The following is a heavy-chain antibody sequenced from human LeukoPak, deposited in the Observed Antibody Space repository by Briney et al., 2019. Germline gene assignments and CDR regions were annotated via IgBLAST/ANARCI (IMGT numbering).Heavy chain of an antibody. D-gene: IGHD3-9*01. Sequence: ASVKVSCKASGYTFTSYGISWVRQAPGQGLEWMGWISAYNGNTNYAQKLQGRVTMTTDTSTSTAYVELRSLRSDDTAVYYCARDEGVLRYFDWLFGFDYWGQGTLVTVSS. V-gene: IGHV1-18*04. CDR1: GYTFTSYG. CDR2: ISAYNGNT. CDR3: ARDEGVLRYFDWLFGFDY. J-gene: IGHJ4*02.